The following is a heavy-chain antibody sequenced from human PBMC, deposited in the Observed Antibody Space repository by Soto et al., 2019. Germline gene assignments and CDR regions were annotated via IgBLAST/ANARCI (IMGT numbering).Heavy chain of an antibody. D-gene: IGHD3-9*01. J-gene: IGHJ4*02. CDR1: GGSISSSSYY. Sequence: SETLSLTCTVSGGSISSSSYYWGWIRQPPGKGLEWIGSIYYSGSTYYNPSLKSQVTISVDTSKNQFSLKLSSVTAADTAVYYCARLYYDILTGYSTIDYWGQGTLVTVSS. V-gene: IGHV4-39*01. CDR3: ARLYYDILTGYSTIDY. CDR2: IYYSGST.